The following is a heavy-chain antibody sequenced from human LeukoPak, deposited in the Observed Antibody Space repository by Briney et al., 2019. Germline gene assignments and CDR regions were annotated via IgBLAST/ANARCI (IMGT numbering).Heavy chain of an antibody. CDR2: IYIDGSNT. Sequence: PGGSLRLSCAASGFTFSNYWMNWVRQAPGKGLVWVSRIYIDGSNTHYADSVKGRFTISRDNAKSTLYVQMNSLRAEDTAVYYCARGLWSTGFDLWGRGTLVTVSS. D-gene: IGHD5-18*01. J-gene: IGHJ2*01. V-gene: IGHV3-74*01. CDR3: ARGLWSTGFDL. CDR1: GFTFSNYW.